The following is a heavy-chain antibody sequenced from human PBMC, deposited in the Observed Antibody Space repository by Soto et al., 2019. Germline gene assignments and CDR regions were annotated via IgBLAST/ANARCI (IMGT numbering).Heavy chain of an antibody. D-gene: IGHD3-16*02. V-gene: IGHV4-31*11. CDR1: CAFISSDASY. Sequence: PSETLSLTCAVSCAFISSDASYWSWIRQHPGKGLEWIGYISHRGSTYYNPSLKSRVTISVDTSKNQFSLKLTSVTAADTAVYYCARYRFSDTWSKFDYWGQGTLVTVSS. CDR2: ISHRGST. J-gene: IGHJ4*02. CDR3: ARYRFSDTWSKFDY.